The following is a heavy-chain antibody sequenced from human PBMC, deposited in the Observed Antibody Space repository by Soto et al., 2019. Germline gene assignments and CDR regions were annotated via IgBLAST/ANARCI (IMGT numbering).Heavy chain of an antibody. CDR2: ISYDGSNK. D-gene: IGHD2-2*01. CDR3: ARRTSFDY. Sequence: GGSLRLSCAASGFTFSSYAMHWVRQAPGKGLEWVAVISYDGSNKYYADSVKGRFTISRDNSKNTLYLQMNSLRAEDTAVYYCARRTSFDYWGQGTLVTV. CDR1: GFTFSSYA. J-gene: IGHJ4*02. V-gene: IGHV3-30-3*01.